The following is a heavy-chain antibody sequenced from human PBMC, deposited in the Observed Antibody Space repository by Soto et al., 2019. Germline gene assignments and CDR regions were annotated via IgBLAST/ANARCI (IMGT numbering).Heavy chain of an antibody. CDR2: IYTSGNT. J-gene: IGHJ5*02. CDR1: GGSISNYY. CDR3: ARGDNGDNGSAFDP. V-gene: IGHV4-4*07. D-gene: IGHD4-17*01. Sequence: SETLSLTCTVSGGSISNYYWSWIRQPAGKGLEWIGRIYTSGNTNYNPSLKGRVTMSVDMSKNQFSLKLSSVAAADTAVYYCARGDNGDNGSAFDPWGQGTLVTVSS.